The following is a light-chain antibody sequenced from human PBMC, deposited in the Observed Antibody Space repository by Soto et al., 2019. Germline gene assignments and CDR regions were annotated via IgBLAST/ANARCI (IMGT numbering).Light chain of an antibody. J-gene: IGKJ2*01. CDR1: QTIGAY. CDR2: TSS. V-gene: IGKV1-39*01. CDR3: QQSYNPPVT. Sequence: DIPLSQSPSSLSASVGDRVTITCRASQTIGAYLNWYQHKLGTAPKLLIYTSSTLQTGVPSRFSGSGSGTDFTLTINSLQPEDSATYYCQQSYNPPVTFGQGTKLE.